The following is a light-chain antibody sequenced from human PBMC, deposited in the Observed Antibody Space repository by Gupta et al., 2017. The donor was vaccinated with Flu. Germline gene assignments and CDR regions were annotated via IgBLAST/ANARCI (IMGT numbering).Light chain of an antibody. CDR2: DVS. V-gene: IGLV2-14*01. Sequence: QSPLPQPASVSGSPGQSITISCTGTSSDVGRSDYVAWYRQDPGKAPKLVMYDVSNRPSGVSSRFSGSKSGNTASLTISGLQAEDETDYYCSSYTSSSTFYVFGSGTKVTVL. J-gene: IGLJ1*01. CDR3: SSYTSSSTFYV. CDR1: SSDVGRSDY.